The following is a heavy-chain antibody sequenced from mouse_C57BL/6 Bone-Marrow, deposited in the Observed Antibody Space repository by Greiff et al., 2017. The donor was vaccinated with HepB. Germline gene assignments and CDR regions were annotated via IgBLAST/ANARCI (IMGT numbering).Heavy chain of an antibody. CDR2: IDPETGGT. D-gene: IGHD1-1*01. CDR3: TREALYYYGSSYDWYFDV. CDR1: GYTFTDYE. J-gene: IGHJ1*03. Sequence: QVQLQQSGAELVRPGASVTLSCKASGYTFTDYEMHWVKQTPVHGLEWIGAIDPETGGTAYNQKFKGKAILTADKSSSTAYMELRSLTSEDSAVYYCTREALYYYGSSYDWYFDVWGTGTTVTVSS. V-gene: IGHV1-15*01.